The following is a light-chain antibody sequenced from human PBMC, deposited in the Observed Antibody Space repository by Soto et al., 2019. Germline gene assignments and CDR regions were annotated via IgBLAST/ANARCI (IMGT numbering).Light chain of an antibody. CDR3: QQYGSSPGT. CDR2: GAS. Sequence: DIVLTQSPGTLSLSPGERATLSCRASQNVKNNYLAWYQQKPGQAPRLLIRGASSRAAGLPDRFSVSGSGTAFNLTISRLEPEDFAVYYCQQYGSSPGTFGQGTKLEIK. CDR1: QNVKNNY. V-gene: IGKV3-20*01. J-gene: IGKJ2*02.